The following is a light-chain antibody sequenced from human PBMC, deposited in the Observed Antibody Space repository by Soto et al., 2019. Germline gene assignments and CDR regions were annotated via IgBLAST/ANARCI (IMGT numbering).Light chain of an antibody. J-gene: IGKJ1*01. CDR2: GAS. CDR1: QSVSSN. CDR3: QQYNERPPWT. V-gene: IGKV3-15*01. Sequence: EIVMTQSPATLSVSPGERATLSCRASQSVSSNLAWYQQKPGQAPRLLIYGASSRATGIPARVSGSGSGTDFTLTISSLQSDDVGVYYCQQYNERPPWTFGQGTKVDI.